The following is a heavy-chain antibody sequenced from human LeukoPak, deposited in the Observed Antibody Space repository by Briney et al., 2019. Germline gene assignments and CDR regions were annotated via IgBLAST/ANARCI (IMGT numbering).Heavy chain of an antibody. J-gene: IGHJ4*02. CDR3: ARDLPGAFEYSGSDIDY. V-gene: IGHV3-21*01. Sequence: GGSLRLSCAASGFTFSSYSMNWVRQAPGKGLEWVSSISSSSSYKYYADSVKGRFTISRDNAKNSLYLQMNSLRAEDTAVYYCARDLPGAFEYSGSDIDYWGQGTLVTVSS. CDR2: ISSSSSYK. CDR1: GFTFSSYS. D-gene: IGHD6-6*01.